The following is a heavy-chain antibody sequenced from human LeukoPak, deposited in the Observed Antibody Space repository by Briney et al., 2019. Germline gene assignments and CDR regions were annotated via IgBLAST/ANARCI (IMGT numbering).Heavy chain of an antibody. V-gene: IGHV3-30*04. D-gene: IGHD3-22*01. CDR3: ARVPYYYDSSGYFDS. CDR2: ISYDGSNK. CDR1: GFTFSSYA. Sequence: GGSLRLSCAASGFTFSSYAMHWVRQAPGKGLEWVAVISYDGSNKYYADSVKGRFTISRDNSKNTLYLQMNSLRAEDTAVYYCARVPYYYDSSGYFDSWGQGTLVTVPS. J-gene: IGHJ4*02.